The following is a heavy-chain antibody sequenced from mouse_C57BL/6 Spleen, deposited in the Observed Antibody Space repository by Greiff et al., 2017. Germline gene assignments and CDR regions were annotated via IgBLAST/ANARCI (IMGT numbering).Heavy chain of an antibody. CDR2: INPSSGGT. D-gene: IGHD3-2*02. Sequence: QVHVKQSGTELVKPGASVKLSCKASGYTFTSYWMHWVKQRPGQGLEWIGNINPSSGGTYSNAKFPSKATLTVDKSSSTADMQLSSLTAEDSAGYYCARRSDYAMDYWGQGTSVTVSS. V-gene: IGHV1-53*01. J-gene: IGHJ4*01. CDR3: ARRSDYAMDY. CDR1: GYTFTSYW.